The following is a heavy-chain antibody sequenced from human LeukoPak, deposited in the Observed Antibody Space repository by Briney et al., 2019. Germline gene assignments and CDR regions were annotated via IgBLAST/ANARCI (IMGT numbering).Heavy chain of an antibody. J-gene: IGHJ4*02. Sequence: GGSLRLSCAASGFTFSSYNMNWVRQAPGKGLEWVSYISSSSSTIYYADSVKGRFTISRDNAKNSLYLQMNSLRAEDTAVYYCARGRLRYFDWALGYWGQGTLVTVSS. CDR1: GFTFSSYN. V-gene: IGHV3-48*01. D-gene: IGHD3-9*01. CDR3: ARGRLRYFDWALGY. CDR2: ISSSSSTI.